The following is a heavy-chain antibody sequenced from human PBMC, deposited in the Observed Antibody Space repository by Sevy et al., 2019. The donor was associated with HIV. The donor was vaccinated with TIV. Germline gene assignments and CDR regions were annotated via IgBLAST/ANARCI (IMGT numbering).Heavy chain of an antibody. V-gene: IGHV3-48*03. CDR1: GFTFSSYD. CDR3: TRNGGAFDNGFDP. Sequence: GGSLRLSCTASGFTFSSYDMNWVRQAPGKGLEWVSKISSSGNSIYYADSVKGRFTISSENAKNSLNLQMNSLRAEDTAVYYCTRNGGAFDNGFDPWGQGTLVTVSS. J-gene: IGHJ5*02. CDR2: ISSSGNSI. D-gene: IGHD2-8*01.